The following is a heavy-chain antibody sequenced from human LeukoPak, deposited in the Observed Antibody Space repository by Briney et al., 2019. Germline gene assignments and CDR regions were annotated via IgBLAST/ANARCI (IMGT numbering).Heavy chain of an antibody. D-gene: IGHD3-10*01. V-gene: IGHV3-7*01. Sequence: GGSLRLSCAASGFTFGSYWMNWVGQAPGKGLEWVAIINQDGSEKYYMDPVKGRFTISRDNAKNSLYLQMNSLRAEDSAVYYCARDLASGTYYYGDFDYWGQGTLVTLSS. J-gene: IGHJ4*02. CDR1: GFTFGSYW. CDR2: INQDGSEK. CDR3: ARDLASGTYYYGDFDY.